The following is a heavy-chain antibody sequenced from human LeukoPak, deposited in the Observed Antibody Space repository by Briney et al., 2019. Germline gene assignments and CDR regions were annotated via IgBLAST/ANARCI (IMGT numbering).Heavy chain of an antibody. Sequence: GGSLRLSCAASGFTFDDYAMHWVRQAPGKGLEWVSDISWNSGSIGYADSVKGRFSISRDNAKNSLYLQMNSLRAEDTALYYCAKDIVSTSSNWFDPWGQGTLVTVSS. D-gene: IGHD2-2*01. CDR2: ISWNSGSI. V-gene: IGHV3-9*01. J-gene: IGHJ5*02. CDR3: AKDIVSTSSNWFDP. CDR1: GFTFDDYA.